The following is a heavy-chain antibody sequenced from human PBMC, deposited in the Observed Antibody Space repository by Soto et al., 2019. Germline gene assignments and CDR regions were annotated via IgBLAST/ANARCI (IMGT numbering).Heavy chain of an antibody. Sequence: SETLSLTCAVSGGSISSGGYSWSWIRQPPGKGLEWIGYIYHSGSTYYNPSLKSRVTISVDRSKNQFSLALTSVTAADTAMYYCARGTTTEKVDSWGQGILVTVSS. CDR3: ARGTTTEKVDS. CDR2: IYHSGST. V-gene: IGHV4-30-2*01. D-gene: IGHD1-1*01. J-gene: IGHJ4*02. CDR1: GGSISSGGYS.